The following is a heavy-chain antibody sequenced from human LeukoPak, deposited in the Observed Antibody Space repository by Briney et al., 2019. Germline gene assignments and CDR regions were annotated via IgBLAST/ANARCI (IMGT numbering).Heavy chain of an antibody. Sequence: SETLSLTCAVYGGSFSGYYWSWIRQPPGKGLEWIGEINHSGSTNYNPSLKSRVTISVDTSKNQFSLKLSSVTAADTAVYYCARGILLWFGGLLPWFDPWGQGTLVTVSS. V-gene: IGHV4-34*01. CDR3: ARGILLWFGGLLPWFDP. CDR1: GGSFSGYY. CDR2: INHSGST. D-gene: IGHD3-10*01. J-gene: IGHJ5*02.